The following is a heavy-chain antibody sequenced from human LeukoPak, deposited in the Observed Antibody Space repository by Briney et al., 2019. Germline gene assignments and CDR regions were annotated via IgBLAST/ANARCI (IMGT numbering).Heavy chain of an antibody. CDR1: GFTFRSYW. Sequence: GGSLRLSCAASGFTFRSYWMDWVRQAPGRGLEWVSSISPTGGAIFYADSLRGRFTISRDNAKNSLYLQMNSLRAEDTALYFCASGIRERGFDYWGQGTLVTVAS. D-gene: IGHD1-1*01. CDR2: ISPTGGAI. J-gene: IGHJ4*02. CDR3: ASGIRERGFDY. V-gene: IGHV3-21*01.